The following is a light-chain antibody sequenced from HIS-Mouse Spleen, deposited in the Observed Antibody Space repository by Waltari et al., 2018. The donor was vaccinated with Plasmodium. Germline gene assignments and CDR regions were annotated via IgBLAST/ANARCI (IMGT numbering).Light chain of an antibody. CDR1: QDLSNY. Sequence: DIQMTQSPSSLSASVGDRVTLTCQASQDLSNYLHWYQQKPGKAPKLLIYDASNLETGVPSRFSGSGSGTDFTFTIISLQPEDIATYYCQQYDNLPLTFGGGTKVEIK. J-gene: IGKJ4*01. V-gene: IGKV1-33*01. CDR3: QQYDNLPLT. CDR2: DAS.